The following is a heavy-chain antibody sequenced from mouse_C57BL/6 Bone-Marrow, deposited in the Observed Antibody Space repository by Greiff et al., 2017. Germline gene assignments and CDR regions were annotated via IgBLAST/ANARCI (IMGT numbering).Heavy chain of an antibody. J-gene: IGHJ4*01. D-gene: IGHD2-1*01. CDR1: GYTFTDYS. Sequence: EVQLQQSGPELVKPGASVKMSCKASGYTFTDYSMHWVKQSHGKSLEWIGYINPNNGGTSYNQKFKGKATLTVNKSSSTAYMELRSLTSDDSAVYYCARLLRYAMDYWGQGTSVTVSS. CDR3: ARLLRYAMDY. V-gene: IGHV1-22*01. CDR2: INPNNGGT.